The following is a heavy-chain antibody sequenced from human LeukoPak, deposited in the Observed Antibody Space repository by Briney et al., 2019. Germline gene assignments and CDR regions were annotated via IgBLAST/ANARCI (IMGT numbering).Heavy chain of an antibody. CDR2: INPTDVST. D-gene: IGHD1-14*01. J-gene: IGHJ4*02. Sequence: ASVKVSCKASGYTFTNYYMHWVRQAPGQGLEWMGIINPTDVSTSYAQKFQGRVTMTRDTSTSTVYMELSSLRSEDTAVYYCARCPGATTQNFDYWGQGTLVTVSS. CDR1: GYTFTNYY. V-gene: IGHV1-46*01. CDR3: ARCPGATTQNFDY.